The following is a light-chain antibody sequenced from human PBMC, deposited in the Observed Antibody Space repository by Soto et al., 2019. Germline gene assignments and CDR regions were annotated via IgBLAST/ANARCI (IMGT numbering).Light chain of an antibody. CDR2: TSS. V-gene: IGKV1-39*01. CDR1: QTIATY. CDR3: QQSYSSLVT. Sequence: IEMTQSPASLSASVGDRVTTTCRASQTIATYLNWFQHKSGRAPKLLIYTSSSVNSGVSSRFRGSGSGTDFTITINDVQPEDSATYYCQQSYSSLVTFGAGTKVEIK. J-gene: IGKJ4*01.